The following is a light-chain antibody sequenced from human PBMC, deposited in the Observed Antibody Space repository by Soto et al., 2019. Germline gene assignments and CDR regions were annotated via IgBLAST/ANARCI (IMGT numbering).Light chain of an antibody. CDR3: HQYDSSPLT. J-gene: IGKJ4*01. V-gene: IGKV3-20*01. Sequence: EIVLTQSPGTLSLSPGERATLSCRASQSVSSSYLAWYQQKPGQAPRLLIYGASSRATGIPDRFSGSGSGTEFTLTISILEPEDFAVYYCHQYDSSPLTFGGGTKVEIK. CDR1: QSVSSSY. CDR2: GAS.